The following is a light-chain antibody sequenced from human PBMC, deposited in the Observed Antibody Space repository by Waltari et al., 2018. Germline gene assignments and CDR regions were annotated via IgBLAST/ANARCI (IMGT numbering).Light chain of an antibody. J-gene: IGLJ3*02. V-gene: IGLV2-14*03. CDR2: DVN. Sequence: QSALTQPASVSGSTGQSITISCTGTSSDVGSYNYVSWYQQHPGKAPKLMMYDVNKGPSGVSNRFSGSKACNTASLTISGFQAEDEADYYCSSYTSSSTWVFGGGTKLTVL. CDR3: SSYTSSSTWV. CDR1: SSDVGSYNY.